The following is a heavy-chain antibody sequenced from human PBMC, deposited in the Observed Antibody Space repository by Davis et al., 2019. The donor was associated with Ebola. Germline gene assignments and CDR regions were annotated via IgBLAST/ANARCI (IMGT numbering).Heavy chain of an antibody. CDR2: IKSKTDGGTT. Sequence: ESLKTPCAASGFTFSNAWMSWVRQAPGKGLEWVGHIKSKTDGGTTDYAAPVKGRFTISRDDSKNTLYLQMNSLKTEDTAVYYCARDSYDFWSYRTPMEYWGQGTLVTVSS. V-gene: IGHV3-15*01. CDR1: GFTFSNAW. D-gene: IGHD3-3*01. CDR3: ARDSYDFWSYRTPMEY. J-gene: IGHJ4*02.